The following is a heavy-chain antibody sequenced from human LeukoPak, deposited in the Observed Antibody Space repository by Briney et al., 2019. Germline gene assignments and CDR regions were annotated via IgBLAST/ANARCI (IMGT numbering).Heavy chain of an antibody. CDR2: IIPIFGTA. D-gene: IGHD2-15*01. V-gene: IGHV1-69*06. CDR1: GGTFSSYA. Sequence: ASVKVSCKASGGTFSSYAISWVRQAPGQGLEWMGGIIPIFGTANYAQKFQGRVTITADKSTSTAYMELSSLRSEDTAVYYCARGYCSGGSCYRDYYYYYMDVWGKGTTVTVSS. J-gene: IGHJ6*03. CDR3: ARGYCSGGSCYRDYYYYYMDV.